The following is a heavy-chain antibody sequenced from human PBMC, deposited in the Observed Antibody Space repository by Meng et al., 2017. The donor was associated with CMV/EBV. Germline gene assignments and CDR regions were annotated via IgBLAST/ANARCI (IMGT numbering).Heavy chain of an antibody. Sequence: GESLKISWAASGFTFSDYYMSWIRQAPGKGLEWVSYISSSGSTIYYADSVKGRFTISRDNAKNSLYLQMNSLRAEDTAVYYCARVEAAAGSANDVWGQGTLVTVSS. D-gene: IGHD6-13*01. CDR1: GFTFSDYY. CDR2: ISSSGSTI. CDR3: ARVEAAAGSANDV. V-gene: IGHV3-11*04. J-gene: IGHJ4*02.